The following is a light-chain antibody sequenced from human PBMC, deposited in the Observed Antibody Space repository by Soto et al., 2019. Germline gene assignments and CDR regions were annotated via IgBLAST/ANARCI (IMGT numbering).Light chain of an antibody. CDR3: QSYDGSLGGYV. Sequence: QSVLTQPPSVSGAPGQRVTISCTGSSSNIGAGYDVHWYQQLPGTAPKLLIYGNSNRPSGVPDRFSGSKSGTSASLAITGLQAEDEADYSCQSYDGSLGGYVFGIGTKLTVL. CDR2: GNS. J-gene: IGLJ1*01. V-gene: IGLV1-40*01. CDR1: SSNIGAGYD.